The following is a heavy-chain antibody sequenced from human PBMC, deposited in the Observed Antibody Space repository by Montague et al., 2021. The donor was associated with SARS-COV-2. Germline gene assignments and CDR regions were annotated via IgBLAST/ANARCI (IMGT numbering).Heavy chain of an antibody. J-gene: IGHJ4*02. Sequence: PELVKPTQTLTLTCTFSGFSLSTSGLCVSWIRQPPGKALEWLAVIDWDDDKSYSTSLKTRLTISKDTSKNQVVLTITNMDPVDTATYYCARMPDQVWLDYWGQGILVTVSS. CDR2: IDWDDDK. V-gene: IGHV2-70*01. D-gene: IGHD5-18*01. CDR3: ARMPDQVWLDY. CDR1: GFSLSTSGLC.